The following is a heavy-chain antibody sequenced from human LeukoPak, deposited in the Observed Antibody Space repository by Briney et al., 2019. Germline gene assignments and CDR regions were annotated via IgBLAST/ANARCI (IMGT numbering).Heavy chain of an antibody. J-gene: IGHJ5*02. V-gene: IGHV3-33*01. CDR2: IWYDESNK. D-gene: IGHD3-10*01. CDR1: GFTFSNSG. CDR3: ARDPHYYASGSPQWASWFDP. Sequence: GRSLRLSCAASGFTFSNSGMHWVRQAPGKGLEWVAVIWYDESNKYYADSVKGRFTISRDTSKNTLYLQMNSLRAEDTAVYYCARDPHYYASGSPQWASWFDPWGQGTLVTVSS.